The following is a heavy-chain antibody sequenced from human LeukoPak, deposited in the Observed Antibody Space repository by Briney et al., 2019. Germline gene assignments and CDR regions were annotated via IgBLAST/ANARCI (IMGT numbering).Heavy chain of an antibody. CDR2: ISWNSGSI. V-gene: IGHV3-9*01. CDR1: GFTFDDYV. Sequence: GGSLRLSCAASGFTFDDYVMHWVRQAPGKGLEWVSCISWNSGSIAYADSVRGRFTISRDNAKNSLYLQMNSLRPEDTAFYYCAKDKADRYFDLWGRGTLVTVSS. CDR3: AKDKADRYFDL. J-gene: IGHJ2*01.